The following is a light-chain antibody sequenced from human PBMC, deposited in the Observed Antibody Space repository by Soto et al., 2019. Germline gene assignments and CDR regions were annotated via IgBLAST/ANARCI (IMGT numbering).Light chain of an antibody. J-gene: IGKJ1*01. CDR3: QQYNDWPLT. CDR2: GAF. V-gene: IGKV3-15*01. CDR1: QTISRN. Sequence: EVVLTQSPGTLSLSPGERATVSCRASQTISRNYLAWYQKEPGQAPSLLIYGAFTRATGIPARFSGTGSGTEFTLTISSLQSEDFALYYCQQYNDWPLTFGQGTKVDIK.